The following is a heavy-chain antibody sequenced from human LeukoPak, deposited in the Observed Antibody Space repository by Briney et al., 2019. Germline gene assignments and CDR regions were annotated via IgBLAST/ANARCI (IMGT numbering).Heavy chain of an antibody. CDR1: GGSISSYY. Sequence: PSETLSLTCTVSGGSISSYYWSWIRQPPGKGLEWIGYIYYIGSTTYNPSLKSRVTMSVDTSRKQFSLNLRSVTAADTAVYYCARLQASGSYGRGAFDIWGQGTIVTVSS. CDR2: IYYIGST. J-gene: IGHJ3*02. D-gene: IGHD1-26*01. V-gene: IGHV4-59*08. CDR3: ARLQASGSYGRGAFDI.